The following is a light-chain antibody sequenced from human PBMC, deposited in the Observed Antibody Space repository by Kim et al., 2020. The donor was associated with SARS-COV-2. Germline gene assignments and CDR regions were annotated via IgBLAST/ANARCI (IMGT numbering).Light chain of an antibody. V-gene: IGKV1D-16*01. Sequence: DIQMTQSPSSLSASVGDRVTITCRASQDISNCLAWYQQKPGKAPRPLIYAASSFQSGVPSRFSGSGSGTDFTLTITSLQPEDFATYYCHQNKSSPPTFGQGTRLEIK. CDR3: HQNKSSPPT. CDR2: AAS. J-gene: IGKJ5*01. CDR1: QDISNC.